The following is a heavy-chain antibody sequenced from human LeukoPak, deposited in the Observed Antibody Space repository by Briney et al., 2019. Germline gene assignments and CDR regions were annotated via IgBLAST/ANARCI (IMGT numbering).Heavy chain of an antibody. V-gene: IGHV4-34*01. CDR1: GGSFSTYY. J-gene: IGHJ4*03. D-gene: IGHD1-1*01. CDR2: INHRGDT. CDR3: ARGPTISETGYFDY. Sequence: PSETLSLTCAVYGGSFSTYYWSWIRQSPGKGLEWIAEINHRGDTNYNPSVKSRVTVSVDTSKNQFSLKVRSLTAADTAVYYCARGPTISETGYFDYWGQGTLVTVSS.